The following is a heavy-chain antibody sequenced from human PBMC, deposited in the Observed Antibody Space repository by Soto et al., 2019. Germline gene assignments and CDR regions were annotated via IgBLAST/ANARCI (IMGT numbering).Heavy chain of an antibody. J-gene: IGHJ4*02. Sequence: SGPTLVNPTQTLTLTCTFSGFSLSTSGVGVGWIRQPPGKALEGLVIIYWDDDKRYSPSLRGRLTITKDTSKNQVVLTMTNVDPEDTATYFCAHRRIGVSQWNYGDFDYCGQRILVTVSS. CDR2: IYWDDDK. CDR3: AHRRIGVSQWNYGDFDY. V-gene: IGHV2-5*02. D-gene: IGHD1-7*01. CDR1: GFSLSTSGVG.